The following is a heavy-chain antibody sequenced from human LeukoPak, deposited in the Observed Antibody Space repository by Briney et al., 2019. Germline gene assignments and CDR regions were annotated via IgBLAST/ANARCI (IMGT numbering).Heavy chain of an antibody. CDR2: INSDGSST. CDR1: GFTFSSYW. CDR3: ARVVVKRNDLAY. D-gene: IGHD3-22*01. Sequence: PGGSLRLSCAASGFTFSSYWMHWVRQAPGKGLVWVSRINSDGSSTSYADSVKGRFTISRDNAKNTLYLQMNSLRAEDTAVYYCARVVVKRNDLAYWGQGTLVTVSS. J-gene: IGHJ4*02. V-gene: IGHV3-74*01.